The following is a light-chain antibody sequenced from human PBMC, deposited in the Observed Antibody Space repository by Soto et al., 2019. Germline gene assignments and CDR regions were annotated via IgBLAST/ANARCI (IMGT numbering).Light chain of an antibody. J-gene: IGLJ2*01. CDR2: EVN. CDR3: SSYAGSVL. V-gene: IGLV2-8*01. Sequence: QSALTQPPSASGSPGQSVTISCTGTSSDVGGYDYVSWYQQHPGKAPKLMIYEVNKRPSGVPDRFSGSKSGNTASLTVSGLQAEDEADYYCSSYAGSVLFGGGTMLTVL. CDR1: SSDVGGYDY.